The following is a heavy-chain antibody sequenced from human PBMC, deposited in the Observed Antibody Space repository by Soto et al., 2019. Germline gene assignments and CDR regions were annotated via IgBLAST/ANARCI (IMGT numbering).Heavy chain of an antibody. CDR1: GGSISSYY. D-gene: IGHD5-18*01. Sequence: QVQLQESGPGLVKPSETLSLTCTVSGGSISSYYWSWIRQPPGKGLEWIGYIYYSGSTNYNPSLKSRVTISVDTSKNQFSLKLSSVTAADTAVYYCARVDTGNWFDPWGQGTLVTVSS. CDR3: ARVDTGNWFDP. CDR2: IYYSGST. J-gene: IGHJ5*02. V-gene: IGHV4-59*12.